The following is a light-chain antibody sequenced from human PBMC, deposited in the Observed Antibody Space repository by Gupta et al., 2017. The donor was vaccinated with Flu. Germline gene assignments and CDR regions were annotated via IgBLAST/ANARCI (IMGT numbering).Light chain of an antibody. J-gene: IGLJ3*02. Sequence: QTVVTQEPSFSVSPGGTVTLPCGSRSGSVSTSYYPSWYQQTPGQAPRTLIYNTNTRSSGVPDRFSGSILGNKAALTITGAQTDDESNYYCVLYMGSGIWVFGGGTKLTVL. CDR3: VLYMGSGIWV. CDR2: NTN. CDR1: SGSVSTSYY. V-gene: IGLV8-61*01.